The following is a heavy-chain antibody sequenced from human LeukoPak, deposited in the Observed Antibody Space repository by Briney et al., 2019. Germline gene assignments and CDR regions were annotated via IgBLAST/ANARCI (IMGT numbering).Heavy chain of an antibody. J-gene: IGHJ4*02. V-gene: IGHV4-4*07. Sequence: SETLSLTCTVSGGSISNYYWNWIRQPAGKGLEWIGRLLGSGSTDYNPSLKSRVTMSVDTSKNQFFLNLRSVTAADTAVYYCARQWDGDYWGQGTLVTASS. CDR3: ARQWDGDY. CDR1: GGSISNYY. CDR2: LLGSGST. D-gene: IGHD1-26*01.